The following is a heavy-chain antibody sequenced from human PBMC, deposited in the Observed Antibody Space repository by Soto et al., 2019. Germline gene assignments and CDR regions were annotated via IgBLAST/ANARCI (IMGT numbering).Heavy chain of an antibody. V-gene: IGHV6-1*01. CDR2: TYYRSKWNN. CDR3: AREGVDSSSWYFDY. CDR1: GDSVSSNSAA. Sequence: SQTLSLTCAISGDSVSSNSAAWNWVRQSPSRGLEWLGRTYYRSKWNNDYAVSVKRRITINPDTSKNQFSLQLNSVTPEDTAVYYCAREGVDSSSWYFDYWGQGTLVTVSS. J-gene: IGHJ4*02. D-gene: IGHD6-13*01.